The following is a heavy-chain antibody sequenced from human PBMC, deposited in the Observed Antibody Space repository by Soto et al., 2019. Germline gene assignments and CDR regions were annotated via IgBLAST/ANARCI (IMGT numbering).Heavy chain of an antibody. CDR3: ARTHVTAAGSADAFDI. Sequence: ASVKVSCKASGYTFTGYYMHWVRQAPGQGLEWMGWINPNSGGTNYAQKFQGWVTMTRDTSISTAYMELSRLRSDDTAVYYCARTHVTAAGSADAFDIWGQGTMVTVSS. CDR1: GYTFTGYY. CDR2: INPNSGGT. J-gene: IGHJ3*02. V-gene: IGHV1-2*04. D-gene: IGHD6-13*01.